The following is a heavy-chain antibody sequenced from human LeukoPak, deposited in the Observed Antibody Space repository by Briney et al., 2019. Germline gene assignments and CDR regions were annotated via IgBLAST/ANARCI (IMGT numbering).Heavy chain of an antibody. CDR1: GFPFNNYW. V-gene: IGHV3-74*01. CDR2: INTDGRTT. J-gene: IGHJ5*02. D-gene: IGHD6-19*01. Sequence: GGSLRLSCAASGFPFNNYWVHWVRQAPGKGLMWVSSINTDGRTTRYAASVQGRFTISRDNAKNTLSLQMNSLRDDDTAVYYCARAGASGWYAAGWFDPWGQGTLVTVSS. CDR3: ARAGASGWYAAGWFDP.